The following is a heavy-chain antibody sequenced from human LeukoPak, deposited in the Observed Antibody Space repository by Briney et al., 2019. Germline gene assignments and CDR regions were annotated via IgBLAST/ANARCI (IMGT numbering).Heavy chain of an antibody. CDR2: INGDGSTT. J-gene: IGHJ2*01. V-gene: IGHV3-74*01. CDR1: GFAVSSKY. CDR3: ARVSIGAWYFDL. D-gene: IGHD3-16*01. Sequence: GGSLRLSCAASGFAVSSKYMTWVRQAPGKGLVWVSRINGDGSTTTYADSVTGRFTISRDNAKNTQYLQMNRLGAEDTAVYYCARVSIGAWYFDLWGRGTLVTVSS.